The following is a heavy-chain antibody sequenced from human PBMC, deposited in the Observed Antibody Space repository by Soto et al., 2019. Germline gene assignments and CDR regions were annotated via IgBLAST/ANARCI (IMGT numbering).Heavy chain of an antibody. J-gene: IGHJ4*02. D-gene: IGHD2-21*02. Sequence: EVQLVESGGGLVQPGGSLRLSCAASGFTFSRNAMHWVRQAPGKGLEYVSAISSNGGSTYYGNSVKGRFTISRDNSKNTRYHKIGSRRAENMAVYYCARGGSDCDVDYWGQGTLVTVSS. CDR1: GFTFSRNA. V-gene: IGHV3-64*01. CDR2: ISSNGGST. CDR3: ARGGSDCDVDY.